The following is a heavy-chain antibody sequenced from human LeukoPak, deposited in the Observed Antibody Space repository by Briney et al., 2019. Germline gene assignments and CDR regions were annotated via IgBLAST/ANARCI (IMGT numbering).Heavy chain of an antibody. CDR1: GFSFSSYA. J-gene: IGHJ4*02. CDR3: AHSSGYAYGLDY. V-gene: IGHV3-21*01. CDR2: ISSSSSYI. Sequence: GGSLRLSCAASGFSFSSYAMNWARQAPGKGLEWVSSISSSSSYIYYADSVKGRFTISRDSAKNALYLQMNSLRAEDTAVYFCAHSSGYAYGLDYWGQGTLVTVSS. D-gene: IGHD3-22*01.